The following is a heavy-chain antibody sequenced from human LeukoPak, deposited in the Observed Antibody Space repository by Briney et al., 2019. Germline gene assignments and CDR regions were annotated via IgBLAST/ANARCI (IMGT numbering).Heavy chain of an antibody. CDR2: IYYSGST. J-gene: IGHJ4*02. Sequence: PSETLSLTCAVYGGSFSGYYWSWIRQPPGKGLEWIGYIYYSGSTNYNPSLKSRVTISVDTSKNQFSLKLSSVTAADTAVYYCARAHPHFHCGGDCYVDYWGQGTLVTVSS. D-gene: IGHD2-21*02. CDR1: GGSFSGYY. CDR3: ARAHPHFHCGGDCYVDY. V-gene: IGHV4-59*01.